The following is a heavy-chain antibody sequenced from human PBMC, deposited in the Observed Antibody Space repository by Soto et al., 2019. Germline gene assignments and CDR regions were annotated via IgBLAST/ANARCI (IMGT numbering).Heavy chain of an antibody. CDR3: ARRGTLSGRDAFDV. J-gene: IGHJ3*01. Sequence: GESLKISCRGSGYYSSSYWIAWVRQMSGKGLEWLGSVYVSDSETKYSPSFQGQVTISADKYTNTAYLYWSSLKASDTAMYYCARRGTLSGRDAFDVWGEGTMVTVSS. D-gene: IGHD5-12*01. CDR2: VYVSDSET. V-gene: IGHV5-51*01. CDR1: GYYSSSYW.